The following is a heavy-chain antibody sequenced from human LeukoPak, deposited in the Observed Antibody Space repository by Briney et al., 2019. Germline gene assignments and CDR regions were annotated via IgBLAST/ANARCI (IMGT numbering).Heavy chain of an antibody. D-gene: IGHD4-17*01. CDR2: IMPIFGTA. Sequence: SVKVSCKASGGTFSSYAISWVRQAPGQGLEWMGGIMPIFGTANYAQKSQGRVTITTDESTSTAYMELSSLRSEDTAVYYCARDDPYGDYGFGFDPWGQGTLVTVSS. J-gene: IGHJ5*02. V-gene: IGHV1-69*05. CDR3: ARDDPYGDYGFGFDP. CDR1: GGTFSSYA.